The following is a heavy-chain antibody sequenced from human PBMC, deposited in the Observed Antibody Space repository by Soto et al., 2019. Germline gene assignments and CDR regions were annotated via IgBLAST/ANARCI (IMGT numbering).Heavy chain of an antibody. D-gene: IGHD4-4*01. CDR3: AKDSLFTTVTTLDYYYYLDV. Sequence: EVQLLESGGGLVQPGGSLRLSCAASGFTFSSYAMSWVRQAPGKGLEWVSAISGSGGSTYYADSVKGRFTISRDNSKNTLYLQMNSLRAEDKAVYYCAKDSLFTTVTTLDYYYYLDVWGKGTTVTVSS. J-gene: IGHJ6*03. V-gene: IGHV3-23*01. CDR1: GFTFSSYA. CDR2: ISGSGGST.